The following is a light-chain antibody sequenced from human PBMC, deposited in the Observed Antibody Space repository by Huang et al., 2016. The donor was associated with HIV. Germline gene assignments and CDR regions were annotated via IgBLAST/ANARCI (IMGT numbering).Light chain of an antibody. Sequence: DIQMTQSPSTLSASVGDRVTITCRASQSFTTWLAWYQQKPGKAPKLLIYDLSSLESGVPSRFSGSGSGTEFTLTISSLQPDDFATYYCQQYDGYPWTFGQGTKVEIK. CDR2: DLS. CDR3: QQYDGYPWT. J-gene: IGKJ1*01. V-gene: IGKV1-5*01. CDR1: QSFTTW.